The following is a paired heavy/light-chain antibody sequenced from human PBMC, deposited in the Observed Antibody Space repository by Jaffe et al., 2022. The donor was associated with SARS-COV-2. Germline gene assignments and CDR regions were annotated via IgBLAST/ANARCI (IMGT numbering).Light chain of an antibody. V-gene: IGLV2-23*01. Sequence: QSALTQPASVSGSPGQSITISCTGTGSDVGSYNLVSWYQQHPAKAPKLIVFEDTKRPSGVSNRFSGSKSGNTASLTVSGLQAEDEADYYCCSYAPGGTWVFGGGTSLSVL. CDR3: CSYAPGGTWV. CDR1: GSDVGSYNL. CDR2: EDT. J-gene: IGLJ3*02.
Heavy chain of an antibody. J-gene: IGHJ6*02. CDR2: IDPSDSYI. CDR3: ARLGISTPEYTHAMDV. CDR1: GYSFTNYW. V-gene: IGHV5-10-1*03. Sequence: EVQLVQSGAEVKKPGESLRIFCKGSGYSFTNYWISWVRQMPGKGLEWMGRIDPSDSYINYSPSLQGHVIISADRSINTAYLQWSSLKASDTAIYYCARLGISTPEYTHAMDVWGQGTTVTVSS. D-gene: IGHD4-17*01.